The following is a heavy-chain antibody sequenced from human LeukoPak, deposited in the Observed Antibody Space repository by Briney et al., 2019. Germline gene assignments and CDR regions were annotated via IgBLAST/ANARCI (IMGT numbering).Heavy chain of an antibody. Sequence: GGSLRLSCAASGFAFTSYAMSWVRQAPGKGLEWGSVISGSGGSTHYADSVKGRFTISRDNSKNTLYLQMNSLRAEDTAIYYCAKESPTFDYWGQGTLVTVSS. CDR3: AKESPTFDY. CDR1: GFAFTSYA. J-gene: IGHJ4*02. CDR2: ISGSGGST. V-gene: IGHV3-23*01.